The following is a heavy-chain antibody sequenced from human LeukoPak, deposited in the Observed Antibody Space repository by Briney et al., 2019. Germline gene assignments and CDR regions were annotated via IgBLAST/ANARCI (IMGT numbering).Heavy chain of an antibody. CDR2: T. D-gene: IGHD2-8*01. J-gene: IGHJ6*03. CDR3: ARAPGVRYYYYMDV. V-gene: IGHV4-59*01. CDR1: GAFISSDS. Sequence: PSETLSLTCTVSGAFISSDSWSWIRQPPGKGLQWIGSTNDNPSLKSRLTISLDTSKNQFSLNMSSVTAADTALYYCARAPGVRYYYYMDVWGKGTTVTVSS.